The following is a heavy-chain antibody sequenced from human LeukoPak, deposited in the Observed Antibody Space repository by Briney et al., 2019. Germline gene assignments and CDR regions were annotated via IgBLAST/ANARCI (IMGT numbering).Heavy chain of an antibody. CDR3: ASGGGWYFDC. J-gene: IGHJ4*02. V-gene: IGHV4-30-2*01. CDR1: GGSISSGGYS. D-gene: IGHD6-19*01. CDR2: IYHSGST. Sequence: SETLSLTCAVSGGSISSGGYSWSWIRQPPGKGLEWIGYIYHSGSTYYNPSLKSRVTISVDRSKNQFSLKLSSVTAADTAVYYCASGGGWYFDCWGQGTLVTVSS.